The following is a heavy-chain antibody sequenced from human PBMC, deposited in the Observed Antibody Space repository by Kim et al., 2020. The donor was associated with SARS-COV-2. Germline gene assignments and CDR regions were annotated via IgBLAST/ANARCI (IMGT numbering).Heavy chain of an antibody. V-gene: IGHV3-23*01. CDR3: AKGSRSSGYYVDY. D-gene: IGHD3-22*01. J-gene: IGHJ4*02. CDR1: GFTFSSYA. CDR2: ITGSGNST. Sequence: GGSLRLSCAASGFTFSSYAMSWVRQAPGKGLEWVSVITGSGNSTYHADPVKGRFTISRDNSKNTLYLQMDSLRAEDTAVYYCAKGSRSSGYYVDYWGQGTLVTVSS.